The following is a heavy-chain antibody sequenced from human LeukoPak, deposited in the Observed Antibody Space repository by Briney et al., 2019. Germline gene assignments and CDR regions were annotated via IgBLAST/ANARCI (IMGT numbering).Heavy chain of an antibody. Sequence: PSETLSLICGVSGYFISRGYYWAWIRQPPGKGLEWIGTIYHIGSTYYTPSLGRRVTLPVDTSKNEFSLNLKSVTAGDTSVYLCARAGWIITSGIDYWGQGALVTVSS. V-gene: IGHV4-38-2*01. CDR2: IYHIGST. CDR3: ARAGWIITSGIDY. D-gene: IGHD3-10*01. J-gene: IGHJ4*02. CDR1: GYFISRGYY.